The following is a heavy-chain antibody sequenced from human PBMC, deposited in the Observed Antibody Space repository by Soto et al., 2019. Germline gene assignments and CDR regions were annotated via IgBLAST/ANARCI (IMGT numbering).Heavy chain of an antibody. CDR3: ARIATPYGDYSRYWYFDL. V-gene: IGHV3-7*01. CDR2: IKQDGSEK. J-gene: IGHJ2*01. CDR1: GFTFSSYW. Sequence: GGSLRLSCAASGFTFSSYWMSWVRQAPGKGLEWVANIKQDGSEKYYVDSVKGRFTISRDNAKNSLYLQMNSLRAEDTAVYYCARIATPYGDYSRYWYFDLWGRGTLVTVSS. D-gene: IGHD4-17*01.